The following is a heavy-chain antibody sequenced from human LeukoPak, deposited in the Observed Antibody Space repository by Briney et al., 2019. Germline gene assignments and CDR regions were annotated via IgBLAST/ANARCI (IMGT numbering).Heavy chain of an antibody. J-gene: IGHJ6*02. CDR1: GFTFSSYE. CDR2: ISSSGSTI. V-gene: IGHV3-48*03. D-gene: IGHD2-2*01. Sequence: GGSLRLSCAASGFTFSSYEMNWVRQAPGKGLEWVSYISSSGSTIYYADSVKGRFTISRNNAKNSLYLQMNSLRAEDTAVYYCASTMEVVVVPAAIPPYYCYGMDVWGQGTTVTVSS. CDR3: ASTMEVVVVPAAIPPYYCYGMDV.